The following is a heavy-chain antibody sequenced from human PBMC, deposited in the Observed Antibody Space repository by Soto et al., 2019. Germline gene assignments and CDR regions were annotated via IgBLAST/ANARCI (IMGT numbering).Heavy chain of an antibody. J-gene: IGHJ4*01. V-gene: IGHV3-21*06. CDR1: GFTLRTYT. CDR3: VRGMNPLF. CDR2: ISISSSDR. Sequence: VGSLRLSCAASGFTLRTYTMDWVRQAPGKGLEWVSSISISSSDRYYADSVRGRFTISRDNAKNALYLQMNSLRADDTAVYFCVRGMNPLFGGQGTLVTVSS.